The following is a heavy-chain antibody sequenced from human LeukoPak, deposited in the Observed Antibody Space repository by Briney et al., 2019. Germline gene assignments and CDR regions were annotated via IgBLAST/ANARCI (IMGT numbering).Heavy chain of an antibody. D-gene: IGHD3-22*01. Sequence: SETLSLTCAVSGGSFSGYYWSWLRQPPGKGLEWIGEINHSGSTNYNPSLKSRVTISVDTSKNQFSLKLSSVTAADTAVYYCAAGMNYYDSRGYDDYWGQGTLVTVSS. CDR2: INHSGST. V-gene: IGHV4-34*01. CDR3: AAGMNYYDSRGYDDY. CDR1: GGSFSGYY. J-gene: IGHJ4*02.